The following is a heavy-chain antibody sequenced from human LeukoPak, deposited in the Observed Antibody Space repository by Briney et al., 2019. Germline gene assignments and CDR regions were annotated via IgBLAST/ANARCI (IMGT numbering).Heavy chain of an antibody. J-gene: IGHJ4*02. CDR3: ARDSYGSGSYFDY. D-gene: IGHD3-10*01. CDR1: VGSFSSYT. Sequence: SVTVSCKASVGSFSSYTISLVRQAPGQGLEWMGRIMPILGIANYAQKFQGRVTITADKSTSTAYMELSSLRSEDTAVYHCARDSYGSGSYFDYWGQGTLVTVSS. CDR2: IMPILGIA. V-gene: IGHV1-69*02.